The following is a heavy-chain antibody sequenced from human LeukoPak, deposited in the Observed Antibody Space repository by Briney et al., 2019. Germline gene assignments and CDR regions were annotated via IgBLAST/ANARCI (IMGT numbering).Heavy chain of an antibody. V-gene: IGHV5-10-1*01. CDR1: GYTFTTFW. CDR3: ARISKVPDAQRYSFDI. Sequence: GASLVISCQGSGYTFTTFWINWVRQLPGRGVEWGVRFDPSNSYTNYSPSFQGHVAISFDKSINTAYLQWSGLRASDTAMYYCARISKVPDAQRYSFDIWGQGTMVTVSS. CDR2: FDPSNSYT. J-gene: IGHJ3*02. D-gene: IGHD2-2*01.